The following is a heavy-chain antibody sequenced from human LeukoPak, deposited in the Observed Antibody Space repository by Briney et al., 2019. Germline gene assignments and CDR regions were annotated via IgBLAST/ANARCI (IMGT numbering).Heavy chain of an antibody. CDR1: GGSISSYY. CDR2: IYYSGST. CDR3: ARHSAYSGSSKGNWFDP. D-gene: IGHD1-26*01. J-gene: IGHJ5*02. V-gene: IGHV4-59*08. Sequence: LETLSLTCTVSGGSISSYYWSWIRQPPGKGLEWIGYIYYSGSTNYNPSLKSRVTISVDTSKNQFSLKLSSVTAADTAVYYCARHSAYSGSSKGNWFDPWGQGTLVTVSS.